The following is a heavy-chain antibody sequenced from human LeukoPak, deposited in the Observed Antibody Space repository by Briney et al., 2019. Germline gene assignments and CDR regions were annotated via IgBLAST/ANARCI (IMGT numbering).Heavy chain of an antibody. CDR2: IGWNSGSI. CDR3: AVHVRFLEWSH. V-gene: IGHV3-9*01. CDR1: GFTFDNYA. D-gene: IGHD3-3*01. J-gene: IGHJ4*02. Sequence: GRSLRLSCAASGFTFDNYAMHWVRHAPGKGLEWVSGIGWNSGSIGYADSVRGRFTISRDNAKNSLYLHMNSLRSEDTAVYYCAVHVRFLEWSHWGQGTLVTVSS.